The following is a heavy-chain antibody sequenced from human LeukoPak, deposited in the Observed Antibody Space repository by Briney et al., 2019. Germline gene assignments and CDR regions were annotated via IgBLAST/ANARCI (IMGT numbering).Heavy chain of an antibody. CDR3: ARSGDDAFDI. CDR1: GGSISSYY. V-gene: IGHV4-59*08. Sequence: SETLSLTCTVSGGSISSYYWSWIRQPPGKGLEWIGYIYYSGSTNYNPSLKSRVTISVDTSKNQFSLKLSSATAADTAVYYCARSGDDAFDISGQGTMVTVSS. D-gene: IGHD3-10*01. CDR2: IYYSGST. J-gene: IGHJ3*02.